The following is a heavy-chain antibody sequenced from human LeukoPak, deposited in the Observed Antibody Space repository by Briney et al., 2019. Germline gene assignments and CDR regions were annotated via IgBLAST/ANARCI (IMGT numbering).Heavy chain of an antibody. D-gene: IGHD3-3*01. CDR1: GYTFTNYY. CDR2: INPGGGGT. J-gene: IGHJ6*03. CDR3: ARSIRYFGVVVGYYMDV. Sequence: VASVKVSCKASGYTFTNYYMHWVRQAPGQGLEWMGIINPGGGGTNYAQKFQGRVTMTRDTSTSTVYMELSSLRSADTAVYYCARSIRYFGVVVGYYMDVLGKGTTVTVSS. V-gene: IGHV1-46*01.